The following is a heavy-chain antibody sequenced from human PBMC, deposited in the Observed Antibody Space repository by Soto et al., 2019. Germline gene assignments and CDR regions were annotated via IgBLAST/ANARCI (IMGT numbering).Heavy chain of an antibody. CDR3: ASGRYDASGYFDY. V-gene: IGHV1-45*02. CDR2: ITPFNGNT. D-gene: IGHD3-22*01. J-gene: IGHJ4*02. CDR1: GNSVTYVY. Sequence: SVKVCCKGSGNSVTYVYLHWVRQAPGQALEWMGWITPFNGNTKYAQKFQHRVTFTGDTSLNTAYMELSSLRSDDTAMFYCASGRYDASGYFDYCRQGPLVAVSS.